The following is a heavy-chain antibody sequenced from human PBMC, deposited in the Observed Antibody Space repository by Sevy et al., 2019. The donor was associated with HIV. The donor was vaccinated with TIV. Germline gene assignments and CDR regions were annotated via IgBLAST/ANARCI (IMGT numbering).Heavy chain of an antibody. D-gene: IGHD2-2*01. CDR1: GYTFTSYG. CDR2: ISAYNGNT. J-gene: IGHJ6*03. CDR3: ARVVVVPAAMLPPDYYYYYMDV. Sequence: ASVKVSCKASGYTFTSYGISWVRQAPGQGLEWMGWISAYNGNTNYAQKLQGRVTMTTDTSTSTAYMELRSLRSDDTAVYYCARVVVVPAAMLPPDYYYYYMDVWGKGTTVTVSS. V-gene: IGHV1-18*01.